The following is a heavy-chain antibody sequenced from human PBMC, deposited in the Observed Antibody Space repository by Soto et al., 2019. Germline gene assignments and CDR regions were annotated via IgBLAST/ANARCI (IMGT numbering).Heavy chain of an antibody. V-gene: IGHV3-30*18. CDR1: GFTFNNSG. Sequence: PGGSLRLSCRVSGFTFNNSGMHWVRQAPGKGLEWMAVISYDGSDKYYADSVKGRVIISRDNSKNTLNLEMNSPRAEDTAIYYCVKDRVPGAYGNYYGMDVWGQGTTVTVSS. J-gene: IGHJ6*02. D-gene: IGHD5-12*01. CDR3: VKDRVPGAYGNYYGMDV. CDR2: ISYDGSDK.